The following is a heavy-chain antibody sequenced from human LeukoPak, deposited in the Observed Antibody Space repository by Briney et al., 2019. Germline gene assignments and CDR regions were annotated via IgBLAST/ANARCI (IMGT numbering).Heavy chain of an antibody. CDR2: IKQDGSEK. V-gene: IGHV3-7*01. Sequence: GGSLRLSCAASGFTFSSYWRSWVRQAPGKGLEWVANIKQDGSEKYYVDSVKGRFTISRDNAKNSLYLQMNSLRAEDTAVYYCVRGRTYDDILTGHYFDYWGQGTLVTVSS. J-gene: IGHJ4*02. CDR1: GFTFSSYW. CDR3: VRGRTYDDILTGHYFDY. D-gene: IGHD3-9*01.